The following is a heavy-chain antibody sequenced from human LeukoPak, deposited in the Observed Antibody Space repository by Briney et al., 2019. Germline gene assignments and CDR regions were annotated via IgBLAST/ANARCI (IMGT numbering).Heavy chain of an antibody. D-gene: IGHD4-17*01. CDR2: ISAYNGNT. CDR3: ARQPTTVTHPDAFDI. V-gene: IGHV1-18*01. Sequence: GASVKVSCKASGYTFTSYGISWVRQAPGQGLEWMGWISAYNGNTNYAQKLQGRVTMTTDTSTSTAYMELRSLRSDDTAVYYCARQPTTVTHPDAFDIWGQGTMVTVSS. CDR1: GYTFTSYG. J-gene: IGHJ3*02.